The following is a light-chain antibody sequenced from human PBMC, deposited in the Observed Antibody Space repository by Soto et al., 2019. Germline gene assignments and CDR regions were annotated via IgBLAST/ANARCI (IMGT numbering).Light chain of an antibody. CDR1: QSVSSSY. Sequence: EIVLTQSPGTLSLSPGERATLSCRASQSVSSSYLAWYQQKPGQAPRLLIYGASSRATGIPDRFSGRGPGTDFTPTISRLEPEDFAGFYGQHYGSSTWTCGQGTKVEIK. CDR2: GAS. J-gene: IGKJ1*01. CDR3: QHYGSSTWT. V-gene: IGKV3-20*01.